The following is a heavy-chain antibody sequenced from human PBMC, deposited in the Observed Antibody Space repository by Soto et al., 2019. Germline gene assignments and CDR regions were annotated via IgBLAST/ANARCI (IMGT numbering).Heavy chain of an antibody. CDR1: GGSISSSNW. D-gene: IGHD1-1*01. CDR2: IYHSGST. J-gene: IGHJ5*02. Sequence: QVQLQESGTGLVKPSGTLSLTCAVSGGSISSSNWWSWVRQPPGKVLEWIGEIYHSGSTNYNPSLKGRVTISVDKSKNQFSLKLSSVTAADTAVYYGARDTSPDTTPGWFDPWGQGTLVTVSS. V-gene: IGHV4-4*02. CDR3: ARDTSPDTTPGWFDP.